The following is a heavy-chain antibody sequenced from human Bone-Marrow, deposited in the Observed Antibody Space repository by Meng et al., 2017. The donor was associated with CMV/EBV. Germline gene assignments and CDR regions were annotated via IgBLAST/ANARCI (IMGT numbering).Heavy chain of an antibody. V-gene: IGHV4-34*01. J-gene: IGHJ6*02. Sequence: GSLRLSCAVYGGSFSGYYWSWIRQPPGKGLEWIGEINHSGSTNYNPSLKSRVTISVDTSKNQFSLKLSSVTAADTAVYYCARSGRTKARPAYYYGMDVWGQRTTVTVSS. CDR3: ARSGRTKARPAYYYGMDV. CDR2: INHSGST. CDR1: GGSFSGYY. D-gene: IGHD6-6*01.